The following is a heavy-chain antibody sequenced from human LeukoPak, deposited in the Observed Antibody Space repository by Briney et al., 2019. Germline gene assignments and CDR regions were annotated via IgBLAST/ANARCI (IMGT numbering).Heavy chain of an antibody. J-gene: IGHJ4*02. Sequence: PGGSLRLSCAASGFTFSNYWMHWVRQAPGKGLVWVSRINNDGSSTIYADSVKGRFTISRDNAKNSLYLQMNSLRVEDTAVYYCARERSGWYERWLDYWGQGTLVTVSS. D-gene: IGHD6-19*01. CDR3: ARERSGWYERWLDY. V-gene: IGHV3-74*01. CDR2: INNDGSST. CDR1: GFTFSNYW.